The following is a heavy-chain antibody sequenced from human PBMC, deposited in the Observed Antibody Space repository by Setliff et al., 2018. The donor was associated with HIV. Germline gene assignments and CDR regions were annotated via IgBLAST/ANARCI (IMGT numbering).Heavy chain of an antibody. Sequence: GGSLRLSCAASGFTFSSYWMSWVRQAPGKGLEWVANIKQDGSEKYYVDSVKGRFTISRDNAKNSLYLQMNSLRAEGTAIYYCAKTLVVVASPLDFWGQGTLVTVSS. CDR2: IKQDGSEK. J-gene: IGHJ4*02. D-gene: IGHD2-15*01. CDR1: GFTFSSYW. V-gene: IGHV3-7*03. CDR3: AKTLVVVASPLDF.